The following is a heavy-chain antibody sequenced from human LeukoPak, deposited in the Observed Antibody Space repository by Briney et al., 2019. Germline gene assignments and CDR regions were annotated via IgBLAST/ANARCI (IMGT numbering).Heavy chain of an antibody. CDR2: INAGNGNT. D-gene: IGHD2-15*01. CDR1: GYTFTIYA. J-gene: IGHJ5*02. Sequence: ASVTVSLTSSGYTFTIYAMHWVRQAPAGQRLEGMGWINAGNGNTKYSQQFQGRVTISRDTSASTVYMELSSLRSEDTAVYFCARAGIVAVVGWFDTWGQGTLVTVSS. CDR3: ARAGIVAVVGWFDT. V-gene: IGHV1-3*01.